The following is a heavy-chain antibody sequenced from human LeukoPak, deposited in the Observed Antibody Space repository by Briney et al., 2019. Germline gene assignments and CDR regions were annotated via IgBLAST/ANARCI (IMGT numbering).Heavy chain of an antibody. V-gene: IGHV4-30-4*01. Sequence: SQTLSLTCTVSGGSISSGDYYWSWIRQPPAKGLEWIGYIYYSGSTYYNPSLKSRVTISVDASKNQFSLKLSSVTAADTAVYYCVRHAHYYGSGSPFDYWGQGTLVTVST. D-gene: IGHD3-10*01. CDR1: GGSISSGDYY. CDR2: IYYSGST. CDR3: VRHAHYYGSGSPFDY. J-gene: IGHJ4*02.